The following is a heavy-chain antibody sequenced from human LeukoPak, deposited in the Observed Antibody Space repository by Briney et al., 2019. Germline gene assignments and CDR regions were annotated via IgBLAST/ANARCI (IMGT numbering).Heavy chain of an antibody. Sequence: GGSLRLSCAASGFTFTGYAMSWVRQAPGKGLEWVSAISGSGHSTDYADSVKGRFTISRDNSKNTLYLQMNSLRAEDTAVYYCAKESSLLVVWYGDYFDYWGQGTLVTVSS. J-gene: IGHJ4*02. CDR1: GFTFTGYA. CDR2: ISGSGHST. V-gene: IGHV3-23*01. CDR3: AKESSLLVVWYGDYFDY. D-gene: IGHD2-15*01.